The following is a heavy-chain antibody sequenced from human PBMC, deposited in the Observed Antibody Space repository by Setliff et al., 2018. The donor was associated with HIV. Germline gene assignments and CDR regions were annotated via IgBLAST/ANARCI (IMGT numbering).Heavy chain of an antibody. Sequence: GESLKISCKASGFTFSSYWIAWVRQMPGKGLEWVAAIYPGDSETRYSPSFQGHVSISADRSTGAAHLQWTSLRASDTAMYFCARFXSGSPFDSWGQGTPVTVSS. V-gene: IGHV5-51*01. J-gene: IGHJ4*02. CDR1: GFTFSSYW. D-gene: IGHD1-26*01. CDR3: ARFXSGSPFDS. CDR2: IYPGDSET.